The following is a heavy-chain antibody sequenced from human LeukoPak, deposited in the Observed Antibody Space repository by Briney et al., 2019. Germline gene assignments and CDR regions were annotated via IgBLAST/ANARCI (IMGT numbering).Heavy chain of an antibody. CDR3: ARIPLGYSGAYYFDY. D-gene: IGHD5-12*01. CDR2: ISSSGSV. V-gene: IGHV4-4*09. CDR1: RGSISGSIRSYS. Sequence: PSETLSLTCTVSRGSISGSIRSYSWSWLRQPPGKGLEWIGYISSSGSVKDNPSLRSRVTISVDTSKNQFFLNLSSVSAADTAVYYCARIPLGYSGAYYFDYWGQGTLVSVSP. J-gene: IGHJ4*02.